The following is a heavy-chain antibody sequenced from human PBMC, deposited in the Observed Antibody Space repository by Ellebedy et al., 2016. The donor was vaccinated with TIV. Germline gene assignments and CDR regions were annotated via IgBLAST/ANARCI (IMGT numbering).Heavy chain of an antibody. CDR1: GFTFTNAW. CDR2: IKSKADRGTT. J-gene: IGHJ1*01. CDR3: TTDSYYYDGISYDEYFQY. Sequence: GESLKISCAASGFTFTNAWMSWVRQAPGKGLEWVGRIKSKADRGTTDYAAPVKGRFTISRDDSKETLFLQMSSLNTEDTAVYFCTTDSYYYDGISYDEYFQYWGQGTLVTVSS. V-gene: IGHV3-15*01. D-gene: IGHD3-22*01.